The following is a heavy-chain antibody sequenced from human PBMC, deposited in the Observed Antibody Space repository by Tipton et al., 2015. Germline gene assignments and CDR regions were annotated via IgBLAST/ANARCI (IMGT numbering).Heavy chain of an antibody. CDR3: ARDGVTTGPDY. CDR1: GGSISSDDYF. J-gene: IGHJ4*02. CDR2: IYYTGSA. D-gene: IGHD4-11*01. Sequence: TLSLTCTVSGGSISSDDYFWSWIRQHPGKGLEWIGYIYYTGSAYYNPSLRSRLTISVDTSKNQFSLRLSSVTAADTAVYYCARDGVTTGPDYWGQGTLVTVSS. V-gene: IGHV4-31*03.